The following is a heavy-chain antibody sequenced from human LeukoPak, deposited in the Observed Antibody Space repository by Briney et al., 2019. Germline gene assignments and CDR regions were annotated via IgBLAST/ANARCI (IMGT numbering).Heavy chain of an antibody. V-gene: IGHV1-18*01. CDR1: GYIFTSYG. CDR3: ATHFYYYGSGSYYAFDP. J-gene: IGHJ5*02. D-gene: IGHD3-10*01. Sequence: ASVKVCCKASGYIFTSYGISWVRQAPGQGLEWMGGISAYNGNTNYAQKFQGRVTMTTDTSTSTAYMELRSLRFGDTAVYYCATHFYYYGSGSYYAFDPWGQGTLVTVSS. CDR2: ISAYNGNT.